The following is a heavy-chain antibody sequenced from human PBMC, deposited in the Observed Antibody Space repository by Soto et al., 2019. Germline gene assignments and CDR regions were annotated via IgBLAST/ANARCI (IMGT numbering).Heavy chain of an antibody. D-gene: IGHD3-10*01. J-gene: IGHJ3*02. Sequence: EVQLVESGGGLVQPGGSLRLSCAVSGFTFSNYWMHWVRQAPGKGLVWVSTISPDGTIPDYTDSVKGRLAISRDNAKSTLFLLINSLRPEDTAVYYCARFRGDAFDIWGQGTMVTVSS. CDR2: ISPDGTIP. CDR1: GFTFSNYW. CDR3: ARFRGDAFDI. V-gene: IGHV3-74*01.